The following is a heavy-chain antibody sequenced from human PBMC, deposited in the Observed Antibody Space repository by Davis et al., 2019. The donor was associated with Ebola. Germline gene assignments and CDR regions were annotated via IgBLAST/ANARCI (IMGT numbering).Heavy chain of an antibody. CDR1: GFTSSSYA. V-gene: IGHV3-30*04. CDR2: ISYDGSNK. J-gene: IGHJ2*01. Sequence: GGSLRLSCAASGFTSSSYAMHWVRQAPGKGLEWVAVISYDGSNKYYADSGRFTISRDNSKNTLYLQMSSLRTEDTAVYYCARDLPGGDWYFDLWGRGTLVTVSS. D-gene: IGHD1-14*01. CDR3: ARDLPGGDWYFDL.